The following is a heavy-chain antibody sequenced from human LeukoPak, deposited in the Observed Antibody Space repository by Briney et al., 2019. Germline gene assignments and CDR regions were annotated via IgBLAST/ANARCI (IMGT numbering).Heavy chain of an antibody. CDR1: GYTFTAYW. D-gene: IGHD1-26*01. CDR2: IYPDDSDT. CDR3: ERSWESNTHSAY. V-gene: IGHV5-51*01. Sequence: GESLKISCKASGYTFTAYWIGWERQMPGKGLEWMGTIYPDDSDTRYSPSFQGQVTISADKSITTAYLQWSSLKASDTAMYYGERSWESNTHSAYWGPRNLVTVSS. J-gene: IGHJ4*02.